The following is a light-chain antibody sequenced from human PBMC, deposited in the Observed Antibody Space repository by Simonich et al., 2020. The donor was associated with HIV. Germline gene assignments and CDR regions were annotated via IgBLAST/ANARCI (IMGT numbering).Light chain of an antibody. CDR3: CSDAGSSTYV. V-gene: IGLV2-23*02. J-gene: IGLJ1*01. CDR2: EVV. Sequence: QPALTQPASVSGSPGQSITISCTGTSSDVGSYNIVSWYQQYPGKAPKLMIYEVVKRPPGVSNRFSGSKSGNTASLTISGLQAEDEADYYCCSDAGSSTYVFGTGTQVIVL. CDR1: SSDVGSYNI.